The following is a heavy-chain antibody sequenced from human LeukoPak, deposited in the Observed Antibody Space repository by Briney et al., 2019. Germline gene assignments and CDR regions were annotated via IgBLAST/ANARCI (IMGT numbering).Heavy chain of an antibody. CDR2: IYASGST. D-gene: IGHD1-26*01. CDR1: DGSISANY. CDR3: ARETHSGRYSLDNWFDP. Sequence: SETLSLTCTVSDGSISANYWSWIRQPAGKGLEWIGRIYASGSTNYKPSLKSRVTMSVDTSKNQFSLKLSSVAAADTAVYYCARETHSGRYSLDNWFDPWGQGTLVTVSS. V-gene: IGHV4-4*07. J-gene: IGHJ5*02.